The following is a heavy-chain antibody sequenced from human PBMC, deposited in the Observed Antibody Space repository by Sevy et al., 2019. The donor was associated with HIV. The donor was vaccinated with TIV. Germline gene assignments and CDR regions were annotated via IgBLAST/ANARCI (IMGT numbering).Heavy chain of an antibody. Sequence: GGSLRLSCAASGFTFSNYWMTWVRQAPGKGLEWVANIKQDGSEEYYVDSVKGRFTISRDNAKNSLYLQMNSLRDEDTAVYYCARVVLYYDANYCDYWGQGALVTVSS. D-gene: IGHD3-22*01. V-gene: IGHV3-7*04. CDR1: GFTFSNYW. CDR3: ARVVLYYDANYCDY. CDR2: IKQDGSEE. J-gene: IGHJ4*02.